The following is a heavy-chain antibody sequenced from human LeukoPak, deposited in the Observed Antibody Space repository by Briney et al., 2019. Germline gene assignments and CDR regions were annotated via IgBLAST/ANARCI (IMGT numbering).Heavy chain of an antibody. J-gene: IGHJ5*02. D-gene: IGHD3-10*01. CDR2: IYHSGST. CDR1: GGSISSYY. V-gene: IGHV4-38-2*02. CDR3: ASSTMVRGVNNWFDP. Sequence: SETLSLTCTVSGGSISSYYWGWIRQPPGKGLEWIGSIYHSGSTYYNPSLKSRVTISVGTSKNQFSLKLSSVTAADTAVYYCASSTMVRGVNNWFDPWGQGTLVTVSS.